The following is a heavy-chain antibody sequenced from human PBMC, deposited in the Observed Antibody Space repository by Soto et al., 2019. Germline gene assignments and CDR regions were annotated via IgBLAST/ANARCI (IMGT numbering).Heavy chain of an antibody. CDR3: AKDLGLLWFGELLSGMDV. V-gene: IGHV3-30*18. CDR2: ISYDGSNK. CDR1: GFTFSSYG. J-gene: IGHJ6*02. Sequence: PGGSLRLSCAASGFTFSSYGMHWVRQAPGKGLEWVAVISYDGSNKYYADSVKGRFTISRDNSKNTLYLQMNSLRAEDTAVYYCAKDLGLLWFGELLSGMDVWGQGTTVTGSS. D-gene: IGHD3-10*01.